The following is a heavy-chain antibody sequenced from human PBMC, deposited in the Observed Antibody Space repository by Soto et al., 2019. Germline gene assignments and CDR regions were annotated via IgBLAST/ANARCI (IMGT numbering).Heavy chain of an antibody. CDR3: ARGGPRRTWFDP. D-gene: IGHD3-16*01. V-gene: IGHV1-69*02. J-gene: IGHJ5*02. CDR2: IIPILGIA. Sequence: QVQLVQSGAEVKKPGSSVKVSCKASGGTFSSYTISWVRQAPGQGLEWMGRIIPILGIANYAQKFQGRVTITVDKSASTAYMELSRLRSEDTAGYYWARGGPRRTWFDPWGQGTVVTVSS. CDR1: GGTFSSYT.